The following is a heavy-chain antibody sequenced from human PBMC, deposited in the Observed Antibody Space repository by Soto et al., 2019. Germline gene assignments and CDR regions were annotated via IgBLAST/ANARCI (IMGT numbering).Heavy chain of an antibody. CDR3: ATSIIYADQSGGSRRAPLAF. Sequence: FCKHPGKGLEWIGEIYHSGSTNYNPSLKSRVTISVDTSKNQFYLKLSSVTAADTAVYYCATSIIYADQSGGSRRAPLAFWGPAPLVTV. D-gene: IGHD2-2*01. CDR2: IYHSGST. J-gene: IGHJ4*02. V-gene: IGHV4-34*01.